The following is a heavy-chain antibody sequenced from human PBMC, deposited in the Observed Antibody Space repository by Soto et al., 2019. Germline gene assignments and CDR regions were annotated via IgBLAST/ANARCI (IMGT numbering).Heavy chain of an antibody. Sequence: SGRTLVNPTQTLTLTCTFSGFSLSTSGVRVSWIRQPPGKALEWLARIDWDDDKFYRTSLKTRLSISKDTSKNQVVLTMTNVDLVDTATYYCVRIQRSSGWNNWFDPWGQGVLVTVSS. V-gene: IGHV2-70*04. D-gene: IGHD6-19*01. CDR2: IDWDDDK. CDR1: GFSLSTSGVR. J-gene: IGHJ5*02. CDR3: VRIQRSSGWNNWFDP.